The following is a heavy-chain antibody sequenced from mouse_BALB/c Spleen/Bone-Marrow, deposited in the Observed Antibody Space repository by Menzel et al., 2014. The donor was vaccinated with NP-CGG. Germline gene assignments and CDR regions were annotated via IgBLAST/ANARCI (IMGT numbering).Heavy chain of an antibody. CDR3: ATYDGYCFDY. CDR2: ISYSGNT. V-gene: IGHV3-8*02. D-gene: IGHD2-3*01. J-gene: IGHJ2*01. CDR1: GDSITSGY. Sequence: EVQLQQSGPSLVKPSQTLSLTRSVTGDSITSGYWDWIRKFPGNKLEYMGYISYSGNTYYNPSLKSRISITRDTSKNXYYLQLNSVTTEDTATYYCATYDGYCFDYWGQGTTLTVSS.